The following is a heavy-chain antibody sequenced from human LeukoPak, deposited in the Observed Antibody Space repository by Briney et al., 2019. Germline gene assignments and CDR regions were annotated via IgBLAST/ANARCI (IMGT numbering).Heavy chain of an antibody. V-gene: IGHV5-51*01. D-gene: IGHD3-22*01. J-gene: IGHJ4*02. CDR3: ARHKSYYDSSGYYQPLDY. CDR2: IYPGDSDT. Sequence: GEFLKISCKGSGYSFTSYWIGWVRQMPGKGLEWMGIIYPGDSDTRYSPSFQGQVTISADKSISTAYLQWSSLKASDTAMYYCARHKSYYDSSGYYQPLDYWGQGTLVTVSS. CDR1: GYSFTSYW.